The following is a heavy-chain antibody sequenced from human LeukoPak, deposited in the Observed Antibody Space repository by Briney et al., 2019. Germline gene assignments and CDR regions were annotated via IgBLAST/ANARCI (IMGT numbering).Heavy chain of an antibody. V-gene: IGHV4-61*02. Sequence: SETLSLTCTVSGGSISSGSYYWSWIRQPAGKGLEWIGRIYTSGSTNYNPSLKSRVTISVDTSKNQFSLKLSSVTAADTAVYYCAREGNDFWSGYWYYFDCWGQGTLVTVSS. CDR3: AREGNDFWSGYWYYFDC. CDR2: IYTSGST. D-gene: IGHD3-3*01. CDR1: GGSISSGSYY. J-gene: IGHJ4*02.